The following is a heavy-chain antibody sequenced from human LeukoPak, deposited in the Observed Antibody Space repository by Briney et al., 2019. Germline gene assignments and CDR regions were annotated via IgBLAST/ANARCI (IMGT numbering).Heavy chain of an antibody. Sequence: PGGSLRLSCAASGFTFSSYSMNWVRQAPGKGLEWVSYISSSSSTIYYADSVKGRFTISRDNAKNSLHLQMNSLRAEDTAVYYCARNYDFWSGYYVLPDYWGQGTLVTVSS. CDR2: ISSSSSTI. V-gene: IGHV3-48*01. CDR1: GFTFSSYS. CDR3: ARNYDFWSGYYVLPDY. D-gene: IGHD3-3*01. J-gene: IGHJ4*02.